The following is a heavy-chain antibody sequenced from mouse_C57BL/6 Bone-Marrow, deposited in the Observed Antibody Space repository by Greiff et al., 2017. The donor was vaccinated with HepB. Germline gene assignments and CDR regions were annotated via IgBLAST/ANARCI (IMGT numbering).Heavy chain of an antibody. CDR2: INPGSGGT. J-gene: IGHJ2*01. V-gene: IGHV1-54*01. Sequence: VKLQESGAELVRPGTSVKVSCKASGYAFTNYLIEWVKQRPGQGLEWIGVINPGSGGTNYNEKFKGKATLTADKSSSTAYMQLSSLTSEDSAVYFCASWHYGSSLYYFDYWGQGTTLTVSS. D-gene: IGHD1-1*01. CDR3: ASWHYGSSLYYFDY. CDR1: GYAFTNYL.